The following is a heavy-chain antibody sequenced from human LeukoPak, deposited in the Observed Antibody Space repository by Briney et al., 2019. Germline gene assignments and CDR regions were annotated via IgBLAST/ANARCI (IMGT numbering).Heavy chain of an antibody. D-gene: IGHD3-3*01. Sequence: SETLSLTCTVSGYSISSGYYWGWIRQPPGKGLEWIGSIYHSGSTYYNPSLKSRVTISVDTSKNQFSLKLSSVTAADTAVYYCARVFGTSDYDFWSGYFLNYYYYYMDVWGKGTTVTVSS. V-gene: IGHV4-38-2*02. CDR2: IYHSGST. CDR1: GYSISSGYY. J-gene: IGHJ6*03. CDR3: ARVFGTSDYDFWSGYFLNYYYYYMDV.